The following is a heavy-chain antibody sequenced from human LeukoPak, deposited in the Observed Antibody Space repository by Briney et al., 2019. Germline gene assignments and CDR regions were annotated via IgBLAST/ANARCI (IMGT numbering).Heavy chain of an antibody. CDR2: ISAYNGNT. V-gene: IGHV1-18*01. J-gene: IGHJ6*03. CDR1: GYTFTSYG. CDR3: ARDLPVLLWFGESPDYYYYHMDV. D-gene: IGHD3-10*01. Sequence: ASVKVSCKASGYTFTSYGISWGRQAPGQGLECRGWISAYNGNTNSAKKLQGRVTMTTEKSTSTAYMELRRLRSDDPAVYYCARDLPVLLWFGESPDYYYYHMDVWGKGTTVTVSS.